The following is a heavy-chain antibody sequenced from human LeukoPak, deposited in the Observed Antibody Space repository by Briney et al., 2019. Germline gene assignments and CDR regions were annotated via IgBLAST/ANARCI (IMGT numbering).Heavy chain of an antibody. CDR2: IIPVLGIA. D-gene: IGHD4-23*01. CDR3: ARAQTTVAYPFLY. V-gene: IGHV1-69*10. CDR1: GGTFRSYA. J-gene: IGHJ4*02. Sequence: ASVKVSCKASGGTFRSYAFTWVRQAPGQGLEWMGGIIPVLGIANYAQKFQGRVTIAADESTTTAYMELSGLRSEDTAVYYCARAQTTVAYPFLYWGQGTLVTVSS.